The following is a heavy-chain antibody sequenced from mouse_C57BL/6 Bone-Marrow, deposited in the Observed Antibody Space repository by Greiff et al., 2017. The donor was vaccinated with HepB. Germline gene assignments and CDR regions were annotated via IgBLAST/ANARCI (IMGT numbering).Heavy chain of an antibody. Sequence: VQLQQSGTVLARPGASVKMSCKTSGYTFTSYWMHWVKQRPGQGLEWIGAIYPGNSDTSYNQKFKGKAKLTAVTSASTAYMELSSLTNEDSAVYYCTRPPQPHWCFDVWGTGTKVTVSS. CDR3: TRPPQPHWCFDV. CDR2: IYPGNSDT. J-gene: IGHJ1*03. CDR1: GYTFTSYW. D-gene: IGHD6-1*01. V-gene: IGHV1-5*01.